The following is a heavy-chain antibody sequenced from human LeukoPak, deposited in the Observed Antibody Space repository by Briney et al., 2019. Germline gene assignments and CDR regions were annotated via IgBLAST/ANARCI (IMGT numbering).Heavy chain of an antibody. V-gene: IGHV1-2*02. CDR1: GYTFTGYY. Sequence: ASVTVSCKASGYTFTGYYMHWVRQAPGQGVEWMGWINPKRGDTNYAQKFQGRVTITRDTYISTVYMEVSRLRSDDTAIYYCASGRTIFYYYMDVWGKGTTVTISS. CDR3: ASGRTIFYYYMDV. D-gene: IGHD3-3*02. CDR2: INPKRGDT. J-gene: IGHJ6*03.